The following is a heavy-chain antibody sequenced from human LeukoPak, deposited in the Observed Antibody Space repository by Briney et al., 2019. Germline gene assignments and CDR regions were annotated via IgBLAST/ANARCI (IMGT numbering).Heavy chain of an antibody. CDR1: GGSFSGYY. D-gene: IGHD6-19*01. V-gene: IGHV4-34*01. CDR2: INHSGST. CDR3: ARATGYSRGWYEDY. J-gene: IGHJ4*02. Sequence: SETLSLTCAVYGGSFSGYYWSWIRQPPGKGLEWIGEINHSGSTNYNPSLKSRVTISVDTSKNQFSLKLSSVTAADTAVYYCARATGYSRGWYEDYWGQGTLVTVSS.